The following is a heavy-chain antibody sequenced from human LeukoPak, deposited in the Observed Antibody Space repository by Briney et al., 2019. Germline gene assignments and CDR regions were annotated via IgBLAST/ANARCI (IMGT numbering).Heavy chain of an antibody. CDR3: ARMSIGYCSGGSCYSEYFQH. Sequence: GGSLRLSCAASGFTFSSYEMNWVRQAPGKGLEWVSCISSSGSTIYYADSVKGRFTISRDNAKNSLYLQMNSLRAEDTAVYYCARMSIGYCSGGSCYSEYFQHWGQGTLVTVSS. CDR2: ISSSGSTI. V-gene: IGHV3-48*03. D-gene: IGHD2-15*01. J-gene: IGHJ1*01. CDR1: GFTFSSYE.